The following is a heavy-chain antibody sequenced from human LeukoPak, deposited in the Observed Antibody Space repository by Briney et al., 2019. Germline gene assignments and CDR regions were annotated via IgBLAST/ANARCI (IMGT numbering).Heavy chain of an antibody. CDR1: GTNYL. J-gene: IGHJ4*02. D-gene: IGHD2-8*01. V-gene: IGHV5-51*01. CDR3: GRHSYGLDY. Sequence: GGSLKISCKASGTNYLIAWVRQMPGKGLEWLGIIYFGDSDTRYSPSFQGRLTISVDKSISTAYLQLSSLKASDTAIYFCGRHSYGLDYWGQGTLVTVSS. CDR2: IYFGDSDT.